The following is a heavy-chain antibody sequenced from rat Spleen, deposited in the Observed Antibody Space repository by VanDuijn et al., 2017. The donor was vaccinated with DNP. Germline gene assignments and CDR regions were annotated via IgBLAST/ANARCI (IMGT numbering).Heavy chain of an antibody. CDR3: ARWVTVAAISYWNFDF. Sequence: QVQLKESGPGLVQPPQTLSLTCTVSGFSLTSYGVSWVRQSPGKGLEWIVAISAGGGTNYNQAVQSRLTISRDTSKSQVLLKMNSLQTEDTAMYFCARWVTVAAISYWNFDFWGPGTIVTVSS. CDR1: GFSLTSYG. D-gene: IGHD1-2*01. V-gene: IGHV2S12*01. CDR2: ISAGGGT. J-gene: IGHJ1*01.